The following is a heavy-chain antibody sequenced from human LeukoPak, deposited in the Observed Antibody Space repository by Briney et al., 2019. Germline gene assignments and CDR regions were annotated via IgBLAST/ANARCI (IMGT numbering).Heavy chain of an antibody. D-gene: IGHD1-7*01. CDR1: GYTFTSYG. CDR2: ISAYNGNT. V-gene: IGHV1-18*01. CDR3: AVLNWNYQTDYFDY. Sequence: ASVKVSCKASGYTFTSYGISWVRQAPGQGLEWMGWISAYNGNTNYAQKLQGRVTMTTDTSTSTACMELRSLRSDDTAVYYCAVLNWNYQTDYFDYWGQGTLVTVSS. J-gene: IGHJ4*02.